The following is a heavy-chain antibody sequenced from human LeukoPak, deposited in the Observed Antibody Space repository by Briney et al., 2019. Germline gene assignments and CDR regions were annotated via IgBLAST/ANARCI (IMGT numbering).Heavy chain of an antibody. J-gene: IGHJ4*02. CDR1: GYTFTSYG. CDR3: ARYIAALRAFDY. CDR2: ISAYNGNT. D-gene: IGHD6-6*01. V-gene: IGHV1-18*01. Sequence: ASVKVSCKASGYTFTSYGISWVRQAPGQGLEWMGWISAYNGNTNYAQKLQGRVTMTRDTSISTAYMELSRLRSDDTAVYYCARYIAALRAFDYWGQGTLVTVSS.